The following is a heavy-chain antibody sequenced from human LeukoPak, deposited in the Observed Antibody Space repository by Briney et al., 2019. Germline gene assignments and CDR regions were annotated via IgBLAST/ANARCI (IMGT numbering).Heavy chain of an antibody. CDR2: ICGNGGST. D-gene: IGHD6-13*01. V-gene: IGHV3-64D*06. CDR1: GFTFSTYA. CDR3: VEGEGSSWGKVVYH. Sequence: PGGSLRLSCSASGFTFSTYAMHWVRQAPGKGLEYVSAICGNGGSTYYADSVKGSFTISRDNSKNTLYIQMSSLRAEDTAVYYCVEGEGSSWGKVVYHWGEGTLVIVS. J-gene: IGHJ5*02.